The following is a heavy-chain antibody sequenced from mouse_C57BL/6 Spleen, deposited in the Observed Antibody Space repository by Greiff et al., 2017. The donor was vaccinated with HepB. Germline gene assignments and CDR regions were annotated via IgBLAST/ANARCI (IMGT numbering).Heavy chain of an antibody. CDR2: ISDGGSYT. J-gene: IGHJ2*01. D-gene: IGHD1-1*01. CDR3: ARGHGSSYGDY. CDR1: GFTFSSYA. Sequence: EVKLEESGGGLVKPGGSLKLSCAASGFTFSSYAMSWVRQTPEKRLEWVATISDGGSYTYYPDNVKGRFTISRDNAKNNLYLQMSHLKSEDTAMYYCARGHGSSYGDYWGQGTTLTVSS. V-gene: IGHV5-4*03.